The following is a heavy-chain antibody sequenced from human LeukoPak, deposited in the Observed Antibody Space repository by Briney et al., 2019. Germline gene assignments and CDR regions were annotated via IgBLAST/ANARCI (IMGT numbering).Heavy chain of an antibody. CDR1: GGSISSSSYY. CDR3: AGHLLVISGNWFDP. D-gene: IGHD2-8*02. Sequence: SETLSLTCTVSGGSISSSSYYWGWIRQPPGKGLEWIGSIYYSGSTYYNPSLKSRVTISVDTSKNQFSLKLSSVTAADTAVYYCAGHLLVISGNWFDPWGQGTLVTVSS. CDR2: IYYSGST. J-gene: IGHJ5*02. V-gene: IGHV4-39*01.